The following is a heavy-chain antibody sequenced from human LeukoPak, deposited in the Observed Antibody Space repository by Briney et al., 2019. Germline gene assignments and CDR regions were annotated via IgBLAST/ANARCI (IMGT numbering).Heavy chain of an antibody. CDR3: ARDTPGGPHGDYDY. CDR1: GASISSDNG. V-gene: IGHV4-4*02. D-gene: IGHD4-17*01. CDR2: IFHNGNT. Sequence: SETLSLTCAVTGASISSDNGWSWVRQPPGKGLEWIGEIFHNGNTGYNPTLKNRFTISLDKSSDQLSLNLFSVTAPDTAVYYCARDTPGGPHGDYDYWGQGTLVTVSS. J-gene: IGHJ4*02.